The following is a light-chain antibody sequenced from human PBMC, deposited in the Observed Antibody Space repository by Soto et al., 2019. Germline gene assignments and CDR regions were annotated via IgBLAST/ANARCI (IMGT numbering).Light chain of an antibody. J-gene: IGLJ1*01. CDR2: SNN. CDR3: AAWDDSLNGPNYV. CDR1: SSNIGSNT. V-gene: IGLV1-44*01. Sequence: QSVLTHPPSASLHPGQRVTISCSGSSSNIGSNTVNWYQQLPGTAPKLLIYSNNQRPSGVPDRFSGSKSGTSASLAISGLQSEDEADYYCAAWDDSLNGPNYVFGTGTKVTVL.